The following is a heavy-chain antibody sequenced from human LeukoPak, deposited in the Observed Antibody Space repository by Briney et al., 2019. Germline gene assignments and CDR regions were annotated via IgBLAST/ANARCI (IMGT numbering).Heavy chain of an antibody. Sequence: SETLSLTCTVSGGSISSYYWSWIRQPPGKGLEWIGYIYYSGSTNYNPSLKSRVTISVDTSKNQFSLKLSSVTAADTAVYYCASLSNRRGAFDIWGQGTMVTVSS. V-gene: IGHV4-59*08. CDR2: IYYSGST. CDR3: ASLSNRRGAFDI. CDR1: GGSISSYY. D-gene: IGHD1-14*01. J-gene: IGHJ3*02.